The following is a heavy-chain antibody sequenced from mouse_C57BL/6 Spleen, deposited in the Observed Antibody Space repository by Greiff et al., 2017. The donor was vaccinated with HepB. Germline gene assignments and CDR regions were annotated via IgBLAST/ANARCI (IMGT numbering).Heavy chain of an antibody. CDR3: ARTITTVVATDAMDY. CDR1: GYAFSSYW. Sequence: VQLVESGAELVKPGASVKISCKASGYAFSSYWMNWVKPRPGKGLEWIGQIYPGDGDTNYNGKFKGKATLTADKSTSTAYMQLSSLTSEDSAVYFCARTITTVVATDAMDYWGQGTSVTVSS. J-gene: IGHJ4*01. V-gene: IGHV1-80*01. D-gene: IGHD1-1*01. CDR2: IYPGDGDT.